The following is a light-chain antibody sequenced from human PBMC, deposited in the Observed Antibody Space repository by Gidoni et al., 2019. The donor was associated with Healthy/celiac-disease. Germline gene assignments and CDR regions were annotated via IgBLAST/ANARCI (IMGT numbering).Light chain of an antibody. CDR1: SSAVGGYNY. CDR3: SSYSSSSTLV. CDR2: EVS. V-gene: IGLV2-14*01. J-gene: IGLJ1*01. Sequence: QSALTQPASVSGSPGQSITISCTGTSSAVGGYNYVSWYQQHPGKAPKLIIYEVSNRPSGVSNRFSGSKSGNTASLTISGLQAEDEADYYCSSYSSSSTLVFGTGTKVTVL.